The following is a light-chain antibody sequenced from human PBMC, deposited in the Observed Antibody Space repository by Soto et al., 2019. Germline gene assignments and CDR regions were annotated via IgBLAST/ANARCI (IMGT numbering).Light chain of an antibody. CDR3: AAWDDSLSGHYV. Sequence: QSVLTQPPSASGTPGQRVTISCSGSSSNIGSNYVYWYQQLPGTAPKLLIYRNNQRPLGVPDRFSGSKSGTSASLAISGLRSEDEADYYCAAWDDSLSGHYVFGTGTKVTVL. J-gene: IGLJ1*01. CDR1: SSNIGSNY. V-gene: IGLV1-47*01. CDR2: RNN.